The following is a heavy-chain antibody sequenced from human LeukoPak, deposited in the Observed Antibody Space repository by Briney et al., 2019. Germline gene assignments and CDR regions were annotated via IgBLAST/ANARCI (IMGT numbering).Heavy chain of an antibody. V-gene: IGHV4-34*01. J-gene: IGHJ4*02. CDR1: GGSFSGYY. CDR2: INHSGCT. D-gene: IGHD6-13*01. CDR3: ARGIAARSRFDY. Sequence: SETLSLTCAVYGGSFSGYYWSWIRQPPGKGLEWIGEINHSGCTNYNPSLKSRVTISVDTSKNQFSLKLSSVTAADTAVYYCARGIAARSRFDYWGQGTLVTVSS.